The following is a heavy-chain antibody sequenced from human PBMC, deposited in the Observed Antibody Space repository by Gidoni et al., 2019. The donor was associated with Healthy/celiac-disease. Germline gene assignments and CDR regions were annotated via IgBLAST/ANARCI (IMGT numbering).Heavy chain of an antibody. D-gene: IGHD2-15*01. J-gene: IGHJ3*02. V-gene: IGHV3-23*01. Sequence: EVQLLESGGGLVQHGGSLRLSCAASGFTFSNYAMSWVRQAPGQGLEWFSAISGSGGSTYYADSVKGRFTISRDKSKNTLYLQMNSLRAEDTAVYYCAKKMVYCSGGSCYTAEDAFDIWGQGTMVTVSS. CDR2: ISGSGGST. CDR3: AKKMVYCSGGSCYTAEDAFDI. CDR1: GFTFSNYA.